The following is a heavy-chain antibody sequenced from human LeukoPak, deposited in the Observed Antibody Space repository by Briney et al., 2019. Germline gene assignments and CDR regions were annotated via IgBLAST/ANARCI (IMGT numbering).Heavy chain of an antibody. CDR3: ARGRTAYTDFDY. Sequence: SETLSLTCTVSGGSISSYYWSWIRQPPGKGLEWIGYIYYSGSTNYNPSLKSRVTISVDTSKNQFSLKLSSVTAADTAVYYCARGRTAYTDFDYWGQGTLVTVSS. CDR1: GGSISSYY. D-gene: IGHD3-16*01. V-gene: IGHV4-59*08. J-gene: IGHJ4*02. CDR2: IYYSGST.